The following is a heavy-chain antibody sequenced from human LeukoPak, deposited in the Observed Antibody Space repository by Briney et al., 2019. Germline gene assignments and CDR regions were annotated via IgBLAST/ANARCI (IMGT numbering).Heavy chain of an antibody. V-gene: IGHV5-51*01. D-gene: IGHD5-18*01. Sequence: GESLKISCNGSGYSFSDYWIAWVRQMPGEGLEWMGIIYPGDSDTRYSPSFQGQVTISADKSISTAYLQWSSLKASDTAMYYCARGYYYFDYWGQGTLVTVSS. CDR3: ARGYYYFDY. CDR1: GYSFSDYW. CDR2: IYPGDSDT. J-gene: IGHJ4*02.